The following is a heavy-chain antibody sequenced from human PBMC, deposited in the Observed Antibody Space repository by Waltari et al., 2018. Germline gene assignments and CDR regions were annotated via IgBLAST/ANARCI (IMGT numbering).Heavy chain of an antibody. V-gene: IGHV2-70*15. D-gene: IGHD2-15*01. Sequence: QVTLRESGPALVKPTQTLTLTCTFSGFSLSTSGMCVSWIRQPPGKALEWLARIDWDDDKYYSTSLKTRLTIAKDTSKNQVVLTMTNMDPVDTATYYCARIVVGGGKFDYWGQGTLVTVSS. CDR2: IDWDDDK. CDR1: GFSLSTSGMC. J-gene: IGHJ4*02. CDR3: ARIVVGGGKFDY.